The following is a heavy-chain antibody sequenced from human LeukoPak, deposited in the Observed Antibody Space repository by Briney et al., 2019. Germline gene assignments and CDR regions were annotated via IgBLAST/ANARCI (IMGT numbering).Heavy chain of an antibody. Sequence: ASVTVSYTSSGGAFSIYAISWVGQAPGQGLERMGVIYPGDSDTRYSPSFQGQVTISADKSISTAYLQWSSLKASDTAMYYCARHVGTTPYYYYYMDVWGKGTTVTVSS. V-gene: IGHV5-51*01. J-gene: IGHJ6*03. CDR3: ARHVGTTPYYYYYMDV. D-gene: IGHD4-11*01. CDR2: IYPGDSDT. CDR1: GGAFSIYA.